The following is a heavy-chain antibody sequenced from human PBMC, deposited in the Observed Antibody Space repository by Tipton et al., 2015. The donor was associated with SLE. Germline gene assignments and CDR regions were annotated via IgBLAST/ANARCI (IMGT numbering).Heavy chain of an antibody. J-gene: IGHJ3*02. V-gene: IGHV4-34*01. CDR1: GGSFSPYS. D-gene: IGHD4/OR15-4a*01. CDR3: AAPYGAGFDAFDI. Sequence: TLSLTCALYGGSFSPYSWSWIRQSPGKGLEWIGEVNHRGRTNYSPSLKNRVTMSVDTSTNQFSLKLISVTAADTAVYFCAAPYGAGFDAFDIWGQGTTVTVSS. CDR2: VNHRGRT.